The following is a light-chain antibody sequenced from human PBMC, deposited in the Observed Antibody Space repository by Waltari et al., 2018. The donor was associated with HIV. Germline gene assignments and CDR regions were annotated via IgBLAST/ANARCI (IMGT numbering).Light chain of an antibody. Sequence: QSVLTQPPSVSAAPGQAVTISCSAAIGNFRNNFVSWYQHLPGTAPRLIIYDNDQRPSGIPDRFSASKSGTSATLAISVLQTGDEAFYYCETWHTAQNSGLFGTGTKVTVL. CDR2: DND. CDR1: IGNFRNNF. V-gene: IGLV1-51*01. J-gene: IGLJ1*01. CDR3: ETWHTAQNSGL.